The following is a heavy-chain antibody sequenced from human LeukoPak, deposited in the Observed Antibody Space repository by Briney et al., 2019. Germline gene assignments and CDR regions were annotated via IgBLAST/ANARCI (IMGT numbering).Heavy chain of an antibody. D-gene: IGHD6-13*01. CDR2: ISAYNGNS. V-gene: IGHV1-18*01. J-gene: IGHJ5*02. Sequence: GASVKVSCKASGYTFITYGISWVRQAPGQGLEWMGWISAYNGNSNYAQKLQGRVTMTTDTSTSTAYMELRSLRSDDTAGYYCARGAASSSGYSKYNAFDPWGQGTLVTDSS. CDR1: GYTFITYG. CDR3: ARGAASSSGYSKYNAFDP.